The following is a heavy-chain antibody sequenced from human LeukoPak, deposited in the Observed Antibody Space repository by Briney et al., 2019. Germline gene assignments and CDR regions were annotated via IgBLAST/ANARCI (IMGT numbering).Heavy chain of an antibody. CDR1: GDSVSSNNAA. CDR3: ARQISQDYHSLDV. D-gene: IGHD4/OR15-4a*01. CDR2: TYYRSKWYN. V-gene: IGHV6-1*01. J-gene: IGHJ6*02. Sequence: SHSLSLTCAISGDSVSSNNAAWNWIRQYPSSGLEWLGRTYYRSKWYNDSAVSVKSRITINPDTHKNRFTLQLNSVTPEDAAVYYCARQISQDYHSLDVWGQGTAVTVSS.